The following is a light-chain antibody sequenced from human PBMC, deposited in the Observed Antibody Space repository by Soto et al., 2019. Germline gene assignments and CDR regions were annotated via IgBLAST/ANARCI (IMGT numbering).Light chain of an antibody. CDR1: SSNIGSNY. J-gene: IGLJ2*01. Sequence: QPVLTQPPSASGTPGQRVTISCSGSSSNIGSNYVYCYQQLPGTAPKLLNYRNNQRPSGVPDRFSGSKSGTSAALAISGLRSEDEADYYCAAWDDSLSVVVFGGGTKLTVL. CDR3: AAWDDSLSVVV. V-gene: IGLV1-47*01. CDR2: RNN.